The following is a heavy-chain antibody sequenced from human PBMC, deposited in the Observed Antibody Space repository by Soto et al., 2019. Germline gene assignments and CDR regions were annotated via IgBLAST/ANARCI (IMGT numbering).Heavy chain of an antibody. CDR3: ARPTKYYDFWSGFSLAFDY. Sequence: GGSLRLSCAASGFTFSSYEMNWVRQAPGKGLEWVSYISSSGSTIYYADSVKGRFTTSRDNAKNSLYLQMNSLRAEDTAVYYCARPTKYYDFWSGFSLAFDYWGQGTLVTVSS. V-gene: IGHV3-48*03. J-gene: IGHJ4*02. D-gene: IGHD3-3*01. CDR2: ISSSGSTI. CDR1: GFTFSSYE.